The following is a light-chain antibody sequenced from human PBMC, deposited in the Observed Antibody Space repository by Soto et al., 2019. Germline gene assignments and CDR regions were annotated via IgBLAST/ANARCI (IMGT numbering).Light chain of an antibody. CDR2: GNN. Sequence: QSVLTQPPSVSGAPGQRVTISCTGGSSNIGAGYDVHWYRQSPGTAPKLLVYGNNNRPSGISDRFSASKSGSSASLAITGLQAEDEADYYCQSYDTSLRAWVFGGGTKLTVL. J-gene: IGLJ3*02. CDR1: SSNIGAGYD. CDR3: QSYDTSLRAWV. V-gene: IGLV1-40*01.